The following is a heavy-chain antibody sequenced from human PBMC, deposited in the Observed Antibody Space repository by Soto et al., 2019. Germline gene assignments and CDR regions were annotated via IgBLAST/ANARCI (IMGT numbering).Heavy chain of an antibody. CDR2: IYYSGST. CDR1: GGSISSGGYY. J-gene: IGHJ6*02. D-gene: IGHD3-3*01. CDR3: ARDTPRITIFGVSPGGGMDV. Sequence: SETLSLTCTVSGGSISSGGYYWSWIRQHPGKGLEWIGYIYYSGSTYHNPSLKSRVTISVDTSKNQFSLKLSSVTAADTAVYYCARDTPRITIFGVSPGGGMDVCGQGPTVTVYS. V-gene: IGHV4-31*03.